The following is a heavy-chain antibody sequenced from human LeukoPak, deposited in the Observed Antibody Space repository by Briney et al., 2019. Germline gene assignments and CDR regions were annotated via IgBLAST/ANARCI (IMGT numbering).Heavy chain of an antibody. CDR1: GHTFTGYY. D-gene: IGHD6-19*01. V-gene: IGHV1-2*02. CDR3: ARASRGAVAGTGP. Sequence: WASVKVSCKASGHTFTGYYMHWVRQAPGQGLEWMGWINPNSGGTNYAQKFQGRVTMTRDTSISTAYMELSRLRSDDTAVYYCARASRGAVAGTGPWGQGTLVTVSS. J-gene: IGHJ5*02. CDR2: INPNSGGT.